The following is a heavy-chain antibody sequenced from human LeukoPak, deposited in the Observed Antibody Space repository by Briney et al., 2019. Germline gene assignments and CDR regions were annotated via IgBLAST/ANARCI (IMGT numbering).Heavy chain of an antibody. CDR3: TTTPTTYYYYGMDV. J-gene: IGHJ6*02. Sequence: GGSLRLSCAASGFTFSNAWMSWVRQAPGKGLEWVGRIKSKTDGGTTDYAAPVKGRFTISRDDSKNTLYLQMNSLKTEDTAVYYCTTTPTTYYYYGMDVWGQGTTVTVSS. CDR1: GFTFSNAW. V-gene: IGHV3-15*01. CDR2: IKSKTDGGTT. D-gene: IGHD1-26*01.